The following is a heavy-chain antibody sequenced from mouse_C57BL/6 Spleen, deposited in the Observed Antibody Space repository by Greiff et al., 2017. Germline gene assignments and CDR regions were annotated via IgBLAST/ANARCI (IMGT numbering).Heavy chain of an antibody. Sequence: LQESGPELVKPGASVKLSCKASGYTFTSYDINWVKQRPGPGLEWIGWLYPRDGSTKYNEKFTGKATLTVDTSSSTAYMELHSLTSEDAAVYFCARGGTRFAYWGQGTLVTVSA. V-gene: IGHV1-85*01. CDR1: GYTFTSYD. D-gene: IGHD2-14*01. J-gene: IGHJ3*01. CDR2: LYPRDGST. CDR3: ARGGTRFAY.